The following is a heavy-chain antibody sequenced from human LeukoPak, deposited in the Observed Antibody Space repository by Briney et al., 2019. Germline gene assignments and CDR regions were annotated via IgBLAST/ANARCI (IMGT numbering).Heavy chain of an antibody. CDR1: GYTFTSYG. CDR2: INPNNGAT. CDR3: TRESGSYHGNDY. D-gene: IGHD1-26*01. J-gene: IGHJ4*02. V-gene: IGHV1-2*06. Sequence: ASVKVSCKASGYTFTSYGISWVRQAPGQGLEWMGRINPNNGATNYAQKFQGRVTITGDTSINTAYMELSSLRSDDTAVYYCTRESGSYHGNDYWGQGTLVTVSS.